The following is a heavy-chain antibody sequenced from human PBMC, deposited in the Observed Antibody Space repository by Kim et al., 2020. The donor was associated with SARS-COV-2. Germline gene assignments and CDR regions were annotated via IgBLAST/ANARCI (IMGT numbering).Heavy chain of an antibody. CDR3: ARDSNTGDYPGWFDP. V-gene: IGHV3-21*01. D-gene: IGHD4-17*01. CDR2: ISSSSSYI. CDR1: GFTFSSYS. J-gene: IGHJ5*02. Sequence: GGSLRLSCAASGFTFSSYSMNWVRQAPGKGLEWVSSISSSSSYIYYADSVKGRFTISRDNAKNSLYLQMNSLRAEDTAVYYCARDSNTGDYPGWFDPWGQGTLVTISS.